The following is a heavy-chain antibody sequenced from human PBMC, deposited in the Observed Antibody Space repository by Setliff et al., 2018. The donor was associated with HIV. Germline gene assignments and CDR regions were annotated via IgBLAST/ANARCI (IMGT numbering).Heavy chain of an antibody. CDR2: FYYSGRT. D-gene: IGHD2-2*01. CDR1: GGSINSSTYY. CDR3: ASSPAWRSDFGLHTFDY. V-gene: IGHV4-39*01. Sequence: SETLSLTCTVSGGSINSSTYYWGWIRQPPGKGLEWIGSFYYSGRTYYSPSLRSRVTISVDTSKDQFSLRLSSVTAADTAVYYCASSPAWRSDFGLHTFDYWGPGTLVTVSS. J-gene: IGHJ4*02.